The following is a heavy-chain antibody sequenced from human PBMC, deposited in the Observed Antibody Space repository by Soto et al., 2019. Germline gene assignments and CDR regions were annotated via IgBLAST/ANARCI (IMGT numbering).Heavy chain of an antibody. Sequence: QVQLVQSGAEMREPGSSVKVSCKASGGTFSSSAINWLRQAPGQGPEWMGGIIPTFGTANYIEKFRGRVTITADTSTGPAYMEVSSLTSEDTAMYFCARSETAGHRGFDIWGQGTMVTVSS. D-gene: IGHD6-19*01. J-gene: IGHJ3*02. V-gene: IGHV1-69*06. CDR1: GGTFSSSA. CDR2: IIPTFGTA. CDR3: ARSETAGHRGFDI.